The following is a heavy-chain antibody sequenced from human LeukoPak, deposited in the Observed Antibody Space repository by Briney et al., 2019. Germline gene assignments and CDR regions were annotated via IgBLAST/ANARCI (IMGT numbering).Heavy chain of an antibody. J-gene: IGHJ6*02. CDR2: ISYDGSNK. V-gene: IGHV3-30*18. D-gene: IGHD4-17*01. CDR3: AKTHSYPNYGDLYYYYGMDV. CDR1: GFTFSSYG. Sequence: GRSLRLSRAASGFTFSSYGMHWVRQAPGKGLEWVAVISYDGSNKYYADSVKGRFTISRDNSKNTLYLQVNSLRAEDTAVYYCAKTHSYPNYGDLYYYYGMDVWGQGTTVTVSS.